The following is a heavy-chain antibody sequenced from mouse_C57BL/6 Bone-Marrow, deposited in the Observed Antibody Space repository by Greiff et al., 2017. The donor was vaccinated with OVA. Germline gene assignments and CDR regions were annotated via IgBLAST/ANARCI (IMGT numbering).Heavy chain of an antibody. CDR2: IYPGDGDT. CDR3: ARREGYDGYYEEYAMDY. V-gene: IGHV1-80*01. CDR1: GYAFSSYW. J-gene: IGHJ4*01. D-gene: IGHD2-3*01. Sequence: QVQLQQSGAELVKPGASVKISCKASGYAFSSYWMNWVKQRPGKGLEWIGQIYPGDGDTNYNGKFKGKATLTADKSSSTAYMQLSSLNSEDSAVYFCARREGYDGYYEEYAMDYWGQGTSVTVSS.